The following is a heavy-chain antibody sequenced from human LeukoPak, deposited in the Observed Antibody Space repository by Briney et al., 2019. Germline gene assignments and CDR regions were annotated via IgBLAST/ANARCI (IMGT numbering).Heavy chain of an antibody. D-gene: IGHD5-24*01. J-gene: IGHJ4*02. V-gene: IGHV3-53*01. Sequence: GGSLRLSCAASGFTVSSNYMSWVRQAPGKGLEWVSVIYSGGSTYYADSVKGRFTISRDNSKNTLYLQMNSLRAEDTAVYYCASSGRWLQSPFDYWGKGTLVTVSS. CDR3: ASSGRWLQSPFDY. CDR1: GFTVSSNY. CDR2: IYSGGST.